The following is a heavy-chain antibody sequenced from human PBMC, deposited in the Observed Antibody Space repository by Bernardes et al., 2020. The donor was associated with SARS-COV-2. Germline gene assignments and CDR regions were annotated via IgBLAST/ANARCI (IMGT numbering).Heavy chain of an antibody. V-gene: IGHV4-31*03. J-gene: IGHJ3*02. CDR2: IYYSGST. CDR1: GGSISSGGYY. D-gene: IGHD3-22*01. CDR3: ARAMIVVVINAFDI. Sequence: TLFLNFTISGGSISSGGYYWRWIRPHPGKGLEWLGYIYYSGSTYYNPSLKSRVTISVDTSKNQFSLKLSSVTAADTAVYYCARAMIVVVINAFDIWGQGTMVTVSS.